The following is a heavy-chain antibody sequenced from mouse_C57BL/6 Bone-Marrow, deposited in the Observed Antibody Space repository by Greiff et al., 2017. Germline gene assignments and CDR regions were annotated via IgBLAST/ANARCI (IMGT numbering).Heavy chain of an antibody. CDR3: ARQGE. CDR1: GFTFSSYT. Sequence: EVQVVESGGGLVKPGGSLKLSRAASGFTFSSYTMSWVRQTPEKRLEWVATISGGGGNTYYPDSVKGRFTISRDNAKNTLYLQMSSLGSEDTALYYCARQGEWGQGTLVTVSA. J-gene: IGHJ3*02. V-gene: IGHV5-9*01. CDR2: ISGGGGNT.